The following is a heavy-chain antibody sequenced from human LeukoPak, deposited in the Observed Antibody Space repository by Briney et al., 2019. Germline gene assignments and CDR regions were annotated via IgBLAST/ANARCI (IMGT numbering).Heavy chain of an antibody. CDR1: GFTVSSTY. CDR3: AKGHCTNGICWLD. J-gene: IGHJ4*02. Sequence: GGSLRLSCAASGFTVSSTYMSWVRQAPGKGLEWVSIIYSAGSTYYADSVKGRFTVSRDNSKNTLYLQMNSLRAEDTAVYYCAKGHCTNGICWLDWGQGTLVTVSS. V-gene: IGHV3-53*01. D-gene: IGHD2-8*01. CDR2: IYSAGST.